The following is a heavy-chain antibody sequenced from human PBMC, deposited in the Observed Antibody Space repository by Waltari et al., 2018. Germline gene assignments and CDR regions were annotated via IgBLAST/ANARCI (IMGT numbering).Heavy chain of an antibody. V-gene: IGHV4-38-2*01. J-gene: IGHJ4*02. CDR2: IYHSGSN. Sequence: QVQLQESGPGLVKPSETLSLTCAVSGYSISSGYYWGWIRQPPGKGLEWIGSIYHSGSNYYNPSLKSGVTISVDTAKNQFSLKLSSVTAADTAVYYCASPPRYDSSGYYYEGWGQGTLVTVSS. D-gene: IGHD3-22*01. CDR1: GYSISSGYY. CDR3: ASPPRYDSSGYYYEG.